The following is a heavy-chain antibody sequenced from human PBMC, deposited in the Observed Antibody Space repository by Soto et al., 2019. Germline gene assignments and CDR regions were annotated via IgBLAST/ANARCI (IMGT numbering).Heavy chain of an antibody. J-gene: IGHJ6*02. CDR3: ERRLPHGRYDGYYGMDV. D-gene: IGHD3-3*01. CDR1: GYIFTTYW. Sequence: PGESLKISCKGSGYIFTTYWISWVRQVPGRGLEWMGRIDPSDSYTNYSPSFQGHVTISADKSSSTAYLQWSSLKASDTAMYYCERRLPHGRYDGYYGMDVWPHRPTVTVSS. CDR2: IDPSDSYT. V-gene: IGHV5-10-1*01.